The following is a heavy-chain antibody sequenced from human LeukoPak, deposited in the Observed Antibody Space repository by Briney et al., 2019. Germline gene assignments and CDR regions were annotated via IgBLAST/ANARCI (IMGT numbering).Heavy chain of an antibody. J-gene: IGHJ4*02. V-gene: IGHV3-33*06. D-gene: IGHD7-27*01. CDR2: IWYDGSNK. Sequence: GGSLRLSCTAYGFTFRNYGMNWVRQAPGKGLEWVAGIWYDGSNKDYVDSVKGRFTISRDNSKNTLYLEMNSLTVEDTAVYYCAKGRGGSSNWGPDYWGQGTQVTVSS. CDR3: AKGRGGSSNWGPDY. CDR1: GFTFRNYG.